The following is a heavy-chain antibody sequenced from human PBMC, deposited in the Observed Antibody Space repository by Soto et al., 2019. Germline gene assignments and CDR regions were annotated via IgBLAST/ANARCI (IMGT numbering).Heavy chain of an antibody. CDR2: ISYDGSNK. CDR3: AKDFGRVVPYGMDV. D-gene: IGHD2-15*01. V-gene: IGHV3-30*18. CDR1: GFTFSSYG. Sequence: PGGSLRLSCAASGFTFSSYGMHWVRQAPGKGLEWVAVISYDGSNKYYADSVKGRFTISRDNSKNTLYLQMNSLRAEDTAVYYCAKDFGRVVPYGMDVWGQGTTVTVSS. J-gene: IGHJ6*02.